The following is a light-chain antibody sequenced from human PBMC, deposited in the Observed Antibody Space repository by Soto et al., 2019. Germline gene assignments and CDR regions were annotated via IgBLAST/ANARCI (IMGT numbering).Light chain of an antibody. CDR3: SSYTSGTTPLYV. V-gene: IGLV2-14*01. CDR2: EVT. J-gene: IGLJ1*01. CDR1: SSDVGGYNY. Sequence: QSALTQPASGSGSPGQSITISCTGTSSDVGGYNYVSWYQHHPGEAPKLMIYEVTNRPSGVSNRFSGSKSGNTASLTISGLRAEDEADYYCSSYTSGTTPLYVFGAGTKLTVL.